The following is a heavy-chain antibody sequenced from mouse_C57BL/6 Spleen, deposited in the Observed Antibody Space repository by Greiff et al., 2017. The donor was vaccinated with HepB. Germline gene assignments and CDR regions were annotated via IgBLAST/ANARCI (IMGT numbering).Heavy chain of an antibody. J-gene: IGHJ2*01. CDR1: GYTFTSYW. Sequence: QVQLQQPGAELVKPGASVKLSCKASGYTFTSYWMQWVKQRPGQGLEWIGEIDPSDSYTNYNQKFKGKATLTVDTSSSTAYMQLSSLTSEDSAVYYCAQSYYFDYWGQDTTLTVSS. CDR2: IDPSDSYT. V-gene: IGHV1-50*01. CDR3: AQSYYFDY.